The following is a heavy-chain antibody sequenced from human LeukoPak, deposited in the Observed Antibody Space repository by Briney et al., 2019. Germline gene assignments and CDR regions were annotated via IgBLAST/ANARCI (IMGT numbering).Heavy chain of an antibody. CDR2: IYPRDSDT. D-gene: IGHD3-22*01. CDR1: GSNFTSYW. J-gene: IGHJ3*02. V-gene: IGHV5-51*01. Sequence: PGGSLEISCQGSGSNFTSYWIGWVRQLPGKGREGMGIIYPRDSDTRYSPSFQGQVTISADKSISTAYLQWSSLKASDTAMYYCARASTMIVVFDAFDIWGQGTMVTVSS. CDR3: ARASTMIVVFDAFDI.